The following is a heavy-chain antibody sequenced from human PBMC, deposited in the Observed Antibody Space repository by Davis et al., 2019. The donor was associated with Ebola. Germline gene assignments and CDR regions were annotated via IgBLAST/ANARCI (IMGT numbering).Heavy chain of an antibody. CDR2: ISAYNGNT. Sequence: AASVKVSCKASGYTFTSYGISWVRQAPGQGLEWMGWISAYNGNTSYAQKFQGRVTMTRDTSTSTVYMELSSLRSEDTAVYYCASSWNLGGIHYYYGMDVWGQGTTVTVSS. V-gene: IGHV1-18*01. D-gene: IGHD1-7*01. CDR3: ASSWNLGGIHYYYGMDV. CDR1: GYTFTSYG. J-gene: IGHJ6*02.